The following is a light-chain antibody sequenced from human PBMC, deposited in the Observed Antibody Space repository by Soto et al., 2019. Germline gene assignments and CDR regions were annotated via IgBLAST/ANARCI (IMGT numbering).Light chain of an antibody. J-gene: IGKJ1*01. CDR1: QSISSY. Sequence: DIPITQSPSPLSASVGDRAPLTWRASQSISSYLNWYQQKPGKAPKLLIYAASSLQSGVPSRFSGSGSGTDFTLTISSLQPEDFATYYCQQSYSTPRTFGQGTKVDIK. CDR3: QQSYSTPRT. V-gene: IGKV1-39*01. CDR2: AAS.